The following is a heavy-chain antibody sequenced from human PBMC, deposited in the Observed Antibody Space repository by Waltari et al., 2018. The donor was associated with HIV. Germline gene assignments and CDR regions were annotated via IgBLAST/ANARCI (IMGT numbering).Heavy chain of an antibody. CDR1: GYTFTGPY. CDR2: INPISGGT. D-gene: IGHD6-13*01. V-gene: IGHV1-2*02. Sequence: QVHLVQSGAEVKKPGASMKVSCKTSGYTFTGPYMHWLRQAPGQGLEWMGWINPISGGTNYAQTFQGRVTMTRDASINTVYMELKSLGYDDTAMYYCARESGYQLVRWLDPWGQGTRVTVSS. CDR3: ARESGYQLVRWLDP. J-gene: IGHJ5*02.